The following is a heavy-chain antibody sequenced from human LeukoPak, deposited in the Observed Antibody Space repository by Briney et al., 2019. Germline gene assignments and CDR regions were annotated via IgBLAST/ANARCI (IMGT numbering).Heavy chain of an antibody. V-gene: IGHV4-31*03. J-gene: IGHJ6*03. CDR1: GGSISSGGSY. CDR2: IYYSGST. CDR3: ARDSDYSNYGEWGYYYYYMDV. Sequence: SQTLSLTCTVSGGSISSGGSYWTWIRQHPGKGLEWIGYIYYSGSTYYNPSLKSRVTMSVDTSKNQFSLKLSSVTAADTAVYYCARDSDYSNYGEWGYYYYYMDVWGKGTTVTVSS. D-gene: IGHD4-11*01.